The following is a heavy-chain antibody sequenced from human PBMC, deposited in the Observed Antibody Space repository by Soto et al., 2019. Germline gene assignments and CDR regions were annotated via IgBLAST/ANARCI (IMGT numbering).Heavy chain of an antibody. CDR3: AKDQWAYYFDY. CDR1: GFTFSRYA. CDR2: ISGSGGST. Sequence: TXXSLRLGFAASGFTFSRYAIRWVLQAPGKGLEWVLAISGSGGSTYYPDSVTGRFTISRDNSKNTLYLQMNPLRAEDTAVYYCAKDQWAYYFDYWGQGTLVTVSS. D-gene: IGHD2-8*01. V-gene: IGHV3-23*01. J-gene: IGHJ4*02.